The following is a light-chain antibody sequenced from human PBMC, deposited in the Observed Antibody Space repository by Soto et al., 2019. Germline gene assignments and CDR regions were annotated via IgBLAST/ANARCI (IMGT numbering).Light chain of an antibody. V-gene: IGKV3-20*01. CDR2: GVT. CDR1: QSVSSSY. J-gene: IGKJ1*01. CDR3: QQYSNSPYT. Sequence: EIVLTQSQGTLPLSPGERATLSCRASQSVSSSYLAWYQQKPGQAPSLFIFGVTSRATGVPDRFSGGGSVTDFTLNISRLEPEDLEVYYYQQYSNSPYTFGQGTPGEIK.